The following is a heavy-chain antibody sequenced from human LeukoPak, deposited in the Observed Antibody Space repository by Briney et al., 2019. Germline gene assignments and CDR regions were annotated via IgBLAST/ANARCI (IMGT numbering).Heavy chain of an antibody. CDR3: ARVLDNSSSRYQSLKY. CDR2: IKQDGSDK. V-gene: IGHV3-7*01. J-gene: IGHJ4*02. Sequence: GGSLRLSCAASGFTFSDYWMSWVRQAPGKGLEWVADIKQDGSDKKYVDSVKGRFTISRDSAKKSLYLQMDSLRAEDTAVYYCARVLDNSSSRYQSLKYWGQGTLVTVSS. D-gene: IGHD6-25*01. CDR1: GFTFSDYW.